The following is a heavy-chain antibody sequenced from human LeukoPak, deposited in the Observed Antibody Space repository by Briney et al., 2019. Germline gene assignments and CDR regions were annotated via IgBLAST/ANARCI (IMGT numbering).Heavy chain of an antibody. D-gene: IGHD6-19*01. CDR3: AKPLIAVAGTSAFDI. V-gene: IGHV1-69*05. CDR2: IIPIFGTA. J-gene: IGHJ3*02. Sequence: SVKVFCKASGGTFSSYAISWVRQAPGQGLEWMGRIIPIFGTANYAQKFQGRVTITTDESTSTAYMELSSLRSEDTAVYYCAKPLIAVAGTSAFDIWGQGTMVTVSS. CDR1: GGTFSSYA.